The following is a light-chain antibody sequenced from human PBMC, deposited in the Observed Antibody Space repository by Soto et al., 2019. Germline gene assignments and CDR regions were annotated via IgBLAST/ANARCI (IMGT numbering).Light chain of an antibody. V-gene: IGLV2-14*01. J-gene: IGLJ1*01. CDR3: SSYTSSSTPYV. CDR2: DVT. Sequence: SALTQPASVSGSPGQSITISCTGTSIDVGGYNYVSWYQQHPVKAPKLMIYDVTNRPSGVSDRFSGPKSGNTASLTISGLQAEDEADYYCSSYTSSSTPYVFGTGTKVTVL. CDR1: SIDVGGYNY.